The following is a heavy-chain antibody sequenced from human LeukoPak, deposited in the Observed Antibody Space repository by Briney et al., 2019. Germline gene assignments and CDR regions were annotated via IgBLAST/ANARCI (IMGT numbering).Heavy chain of an antibody. V-gene: IGHV3-11*01. D-gene: IGHD3-22*01. CDR3: ARDPQSYYDNSGYNWFDP. Sequence: SGGSLRLSCAASGFTFSDYSMTWIRQAPGKGLEWVSYISSSGSTMYYADFVRGRFTISRDNTKNSLYLQMNSLRAEDTAVYYCARDPQSYYDNSGYNWFDPWGQGTLVTVSS. J-gene: IGHJ5*02. CDR1: GFTFSDYS. CDR2: ISSSGSTM.